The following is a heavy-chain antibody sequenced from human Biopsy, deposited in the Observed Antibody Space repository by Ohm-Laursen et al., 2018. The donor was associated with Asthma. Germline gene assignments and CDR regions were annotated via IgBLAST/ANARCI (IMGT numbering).Heavy chain of an antibody. CDR3: ARGDSSNWSHYYFDY. V-gene: IGHV3-53*01. Sequence: GSLRLSCSASGFAVSRDNMFWVRQAPGKGLEWVSVIYSDGTSHTADSVRGRFTISRDYSKNTLYLQMHSLRAEDTAVYYCARGDSSNWSHYYFDYWGQGTLVTGSS. D-gene: IGHD3-22*01. CDR2: IYSDGTS. J-gene: IGHJ4*02. CDR1: GFAVSRDN.